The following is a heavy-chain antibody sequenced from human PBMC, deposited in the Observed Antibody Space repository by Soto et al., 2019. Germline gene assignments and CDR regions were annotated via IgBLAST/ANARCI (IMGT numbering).Heavy chain of an antibody. J-gene: IGHJ4*02. CDR1: GGSISSSSYY. D-gene: IGHD2-15*01. CDR2: IYDSGST. V-gene: IGHV4-39*01. Sequence: QLQLQESGPGLVKPSETLSLTCTVSGGSISSSSYYWGWIRQPPGRGLEWIGSIYDSGSTYYNPSIKRRATISVDTSKNQFSLKLSYVTAAATAVYYCARGYCSGGSCYGYWGQGTLVTVSS. CDR3: ARGYCSGGSCYGY.